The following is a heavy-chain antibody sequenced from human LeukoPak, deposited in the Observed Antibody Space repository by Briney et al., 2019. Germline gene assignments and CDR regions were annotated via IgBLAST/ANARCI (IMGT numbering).Heavy chain of an antibody. CDR2: ISSRSSYI. CDR3: AKDVPKAIAAAAVAAFDI. J-gene: IGHJ3*02. CDR1: GFTFSSYS. Sequence: PGGSLTLSCAASGFTFSSYSMNWVRQAPGKGLEWVSSISSRSSYIYYADSVKGPFTISRDNSKNTLYPQMNSMRAEDTAVYYCAKDVPKAIAAAAVAAFDIWGQGTMVTVSS. D-gene: IGHD6-13*01. V-gene: IGHV3-21*04.